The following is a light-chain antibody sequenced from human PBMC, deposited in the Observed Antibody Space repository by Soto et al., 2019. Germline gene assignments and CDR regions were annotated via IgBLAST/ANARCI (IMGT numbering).Light chain of an antibody. CDR3: SSYTSSSTLV. V-gene: IGLV2-14*03. Sequence: QSVLPKPASVYGSAGQSITVSRKGTSSDVGAYDYVSWYQHHPGKAPKLMIYDVSYRPSGVSNRFSGSKSGNTASLTISGLQAEDEADYYCSSYTSSSTLVFGTGTKVTVL. J-gene: IGLJ1*01. CDR1: SSDVGAYDY. CDR2: DVS.